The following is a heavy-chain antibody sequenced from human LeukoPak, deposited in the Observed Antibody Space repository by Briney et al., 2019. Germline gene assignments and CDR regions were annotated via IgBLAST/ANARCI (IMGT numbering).Heavy chain of an antibody. J-gene: IGHJ4*02. V-gene: IGHV1-2*02. CDR2: INSNSGAT. CDR3: ARDDSLGY. CDR1: GYTFTDYY. D-gene: IGHD2-21*02. Sequence: GASVKDSCKASGYTFTDYYIHWVRQAPGQGLEWMGWINSNSGATNYAQKFQGRVTMTRDTSISTAYMELTRLGSDDTAVYYCARDDSLGYWGQGTLVTVSS.